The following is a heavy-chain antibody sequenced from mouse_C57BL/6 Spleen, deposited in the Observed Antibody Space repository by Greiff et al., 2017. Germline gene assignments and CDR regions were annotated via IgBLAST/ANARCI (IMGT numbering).Heavy chain of an antibody. D-gene: IGHD2-3*01. Sequence: QVQLQQSGPELVKPGASVKISCKASGYAFSSSWMNWVKQRPGKGLEWIGRIYPGDGDTNYNGKFKGKATLTADKSSSTAYMQLSSLTSEDSAVYFCARDGYYVGAMDDWGQGTSVTVSS. V-gene: IGHV1-82*01. J-gene: IGHJ4*01. CDR1: GYAFSSSW. CDR3: ARDGYYVGAMDD. CDR2: IYPGDGDT.